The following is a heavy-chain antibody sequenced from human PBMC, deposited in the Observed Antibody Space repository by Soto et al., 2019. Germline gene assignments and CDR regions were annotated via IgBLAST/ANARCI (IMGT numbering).Heavy chain of an antibody. CDR1: GFTFSSYG. J-gene: IGHJ4*02. Sequence: PGGSLRLSCAASGFTFSSYGMHWVRQAPGKGLEWVAVISYDGSNKYYADSVKGRFTISRDNSKNTLYLQMNSLRAEDTAVYYCAKDRPVAGLYYFDYWGQGTLVTVSS. D-gene: IGHD6-19*01. CDR3: AKDRPVAGLYYFDY. CDR2: ISYDGSNK. V-gene: IGHV3-30*18.